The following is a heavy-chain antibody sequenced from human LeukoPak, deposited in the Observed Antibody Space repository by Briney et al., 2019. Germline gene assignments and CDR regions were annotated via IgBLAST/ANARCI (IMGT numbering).Heavy chain of an antibody. D-gene: IGHD3-16*02. CDR2: ISSSSSTI. Sequence: GGSLRLSCAASGFTFSSYSMNWVRQAPGKGQEWVSYISSSSSTIYYADSVKSRFTISRDNAKNSLYLQMNSLRAEDTAVYYCARVWDYVWGSYRQFDYWGQGTLVTVSS. V-gene: IGHV3-48*01. J-gene: IGHJ4*02. CDR1: GFTFSSYS. CDR3: ARVWDYVWGSYRQFDY.